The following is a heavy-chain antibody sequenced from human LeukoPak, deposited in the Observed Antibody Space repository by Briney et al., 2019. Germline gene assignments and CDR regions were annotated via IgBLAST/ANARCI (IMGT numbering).Heavy chain of an antibody. CDR2: INHSGGT. D-gene: IGHD1-26*01. V-gene: IGHV4-34*01. Sequence: PSETLSPTCAVYGGSFSGYYWSWIRQPPGKGLEWIGEINHSGGTNYNLSLKSRVTISVDTSKNQFSLKLSSVTAADTAVYYCASGSYHTPVDYWGQGTLVTVSS. CDR1: GGSFSGYY. CDR3: ASGSYHTPVDY. J-gene: IGHJ4*02.